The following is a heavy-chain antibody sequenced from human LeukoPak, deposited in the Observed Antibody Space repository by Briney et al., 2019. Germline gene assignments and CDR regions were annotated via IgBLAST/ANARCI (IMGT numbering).Heavy chain of an antibody. J-gene: IGHJ3*02. V-gene: IGHV4-39*07. CDR2: IYYSGST. Sequence: SETLSLTCTVSGGSISSSTYYWGWIRQPPGKGLEWIGSIYYSGSTYYNPSLKSRVTMSADTSKNQFSLKLSSVTAADTAVYYCARGPDDAFDIWGQGTMVTVSS. CDR3: ARGPDDAFDI. CDR1: GGSISSSTYY.